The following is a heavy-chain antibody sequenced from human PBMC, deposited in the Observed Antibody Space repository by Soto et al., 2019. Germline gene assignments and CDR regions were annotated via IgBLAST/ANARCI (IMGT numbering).Heavy chain of an antibody. CDR1: GFTFSSYS. CDR2: ISSSSSTI. V-gene: IGHV3-48*01. J-gene: IGHJ4*02. CDR3: ARDYGVVPAAMGY. Sequence: EVPLVESGGGLVQPGGSLRLSCAASGFTFSSYSMNWVRQAPGKGLEWVSYISSSSSTIYYADSVKGRFTISRDNAKNSLYLQMNSLRAEDTAVYYCARDYGVVPAAMGYWGQGTLVTVSS. D-gene: IGHD2-2*01.